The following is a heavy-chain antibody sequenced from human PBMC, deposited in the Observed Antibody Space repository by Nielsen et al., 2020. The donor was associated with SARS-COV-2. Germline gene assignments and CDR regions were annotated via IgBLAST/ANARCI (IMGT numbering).Heavy chain of an antibody. CDR3: ARDPGWLQFDC. CDR1: GFTFSSYW. V-gene: IGHV3-7*03. CDR2: IKEDGSQR. D-gene: IGHD5-24*01. J-gene: IGHJ4*02. Sequence: GGSLRLSCAASGFTFSSYWMSWVRQAPGKGLEWVANIKEDGSQRNYVDYVKGRFTISRDNAKNSLYLQINSLRAEDTAVYYCARDPGWLQFDCWGQGTLVTVSS.